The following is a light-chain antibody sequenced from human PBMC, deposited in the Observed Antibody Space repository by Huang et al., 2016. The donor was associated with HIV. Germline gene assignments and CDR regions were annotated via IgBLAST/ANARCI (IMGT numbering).Light chain of an antibody. V-gene: IGKV3-11*01. Sequence: EIVLTQSPATLSLSPGERATLSCRASQSVSSYLAWYQQKPGQAPRLLIYEASRRATGIPARFSGSGSGTDFTFTISSLEPEDFAVYYCQQRSNWPRTFGQGTKVEIK. CDR3: QQRSNWPRT. CDR1: QSVSSY. J-gene: IGKJ1*01. CDR2: EAS.